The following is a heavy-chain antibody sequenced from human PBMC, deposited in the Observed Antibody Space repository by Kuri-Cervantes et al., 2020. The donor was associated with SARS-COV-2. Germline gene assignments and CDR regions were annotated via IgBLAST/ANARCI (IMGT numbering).Heavy chain of an antibody. CDR2: IIPIFGTS. V-gene: IGHV1-69*13. D-gene: IGHD3-16*02. CDR1: GGTFSSYA. J-gene: IGHJ4*02. CDR3: ARGVEYYDYVWGSYRSWYFDY. Sequence: SVNVSCKDSGGTFSSYAISWVRQAPGQGLEWTGGIIPIFGTSNYAQKFQGRVTITADESTSTAYMELSSLRSEDTAVYYCARGVEYYDYVWGSYRSWYFDYWGQGTLFTVSS.